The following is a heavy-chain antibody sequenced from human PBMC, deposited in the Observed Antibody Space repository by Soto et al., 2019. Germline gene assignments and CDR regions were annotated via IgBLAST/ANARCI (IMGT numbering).Heavy chain of an antibody. CDR1: GFIFSSNW. D-gene: IGHD3-10*01. V-gene: IGHV3-74*01. J-gene: IGHJ4*02. Sequence: EVQLVESGGGLVQPGGSLRLSCSTSGFIFSSNWMHWVRQAPGKGLGWVSRIRGDGADANYADSVKGRFTISRDNAKSTLYLQMDSLRVDDTGIYFCASDLVLGSGSVGHWGQGALVTVSS. CDR3: ASDLVLGSGSVGH. CDR2: IRGDGADA.